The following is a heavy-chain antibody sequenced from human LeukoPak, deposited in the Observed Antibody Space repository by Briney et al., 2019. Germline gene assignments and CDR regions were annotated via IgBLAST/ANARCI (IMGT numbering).Heavy chain of an antibody. J-gene: IGHJ4*02. CDR1: GGSISSYY. CDR2: IYYSGST. CDR3: AREAYGSGSDY. V-gene: IGHV4-59*01. Sequence: SETLSLTCTVSGGSISSYYWSWIRQPPGKGLEWIGYIYYSGSTNYNPSLKSRVTISVDTSKNQFSLKLSSVTAADTAVYYCAREAYGSGSDYWGQGTLVTVSS. D-gene: IGHD3-10*01.